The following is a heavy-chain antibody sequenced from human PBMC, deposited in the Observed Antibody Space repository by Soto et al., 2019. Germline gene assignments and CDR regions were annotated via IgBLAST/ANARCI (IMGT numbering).Heavy chain of an antibody. CDR1: GDTFTGYY. V-gene: IGHV1-2*04. CDR3: ARGHCSGAFDY. D-gene: IGHD6-19*01. CDR2: INPNSGGT. Sequence: GASVKVSCTASGDTFTGYYMHWVRQAPGQGLGWMGWINPNSGGTNYAQKFQGWVTMTRDTSISTGYMELSRLRSNDTAVYYCARGHCSGAFDYWGQGTLVTVSS. J-gene: IGHJ4*02.